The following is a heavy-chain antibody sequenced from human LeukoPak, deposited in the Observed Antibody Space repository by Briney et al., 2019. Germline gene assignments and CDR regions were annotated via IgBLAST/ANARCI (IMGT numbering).Heavy chain of an antibody. D-gene: IGHD1-1*01. V-gene: IGHV1-69*04. CDR1: GGTFSSYA. Sequence: GASVKVSCKASGGTFSSYAISWVRQAPGQGLEWMGRIIPILGIANYAQKFQGRVTITADKSTSTAYMELSSLRFEDTAVYYCASILSAQLYGMDVWGQGTTVTVSS. CDR3: ASILSAQLYGMDV. CDR2: IIPILGIA. J-gene: IGHJ6*02.